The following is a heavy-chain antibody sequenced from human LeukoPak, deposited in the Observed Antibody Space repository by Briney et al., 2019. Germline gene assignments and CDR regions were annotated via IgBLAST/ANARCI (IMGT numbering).Heavy chain of an antibody. CDR2: ISSSSYI. D-gene: IGHD6-19*01. Sequence: GGSLRLSCAASGFTFSSYSMNWVRQAPGKGLEWVSSISSSSYIYYADSVKGRFTISRDNAKNSLYLQMNSLRAEDTAVYYCARDGGQWHSDLVRYYYYGMDVWGQGTRSPSP. J-gene: IGHJ6*02. CDR3: ARDGGQWHSDLVRYYYYGMDV. V-gene: IGHV3-21*01. CDR1: GFTFSSYS.